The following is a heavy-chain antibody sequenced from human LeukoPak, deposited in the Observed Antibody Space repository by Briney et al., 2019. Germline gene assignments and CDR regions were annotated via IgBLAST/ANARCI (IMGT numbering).Heavy chain of an antibody. CDR3: ARIEMATTFRVVPFDY. CDR1: GFTFSSYS. D-gene: IGHD5-24*01. Sequence: KAGGSLRLSCAASGFTFSSYSMNWVRQAPGKGLEWVSYLSSSSYIYYADSVKGRFTISRDNAKNSLYLQMNSLRAEDTAVYYCARIEMATTFRVVPFDYWGQGTLVTVSS. J-gene: IGHJ4*02. V-gene: IGHV3-21*05. CDR2: LSSSSYI.